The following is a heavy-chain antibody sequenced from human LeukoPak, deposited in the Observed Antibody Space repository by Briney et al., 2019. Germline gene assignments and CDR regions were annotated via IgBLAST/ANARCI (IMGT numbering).Heavy chain of an antibody. CDR1: GGSISSGGYY. Sequence: SETLSLTCTVSGGSISSGGYYWSWIRQHPGKGLEWIGYIYYSGSTYYNPSLKSRVTISVDTSKNQFSLRLSSVTAADTAVYDCARSVSGYYPFDYWGEGTLVTVSS. D-gene: IGHD3-3*01. CDR3: ARSVSGYYPFDY. J-gene: IGHJ4*02. CDR2: IYYSGST. V-gene: IGHV4-31*03.